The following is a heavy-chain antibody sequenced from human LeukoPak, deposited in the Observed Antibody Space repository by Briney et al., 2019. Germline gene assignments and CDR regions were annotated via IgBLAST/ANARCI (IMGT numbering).Heavy chain of an antibody. Sequence: GGSLRLSCAASGFTFSGSAMHWVRQASGKGLGWVGRIRSKANSYATAYGASGKGRFTISRDDSKNTAHLQMTSLKTEDTAVYYCTSGDTSGGYWGQGILVTVSS. CDR3: TSGDTSGGY. CDR2: IRSKANSYAT. V-gene: IGHV3-73*01. D-gene: IGHD3-10*01. CDR1: GFTFSGSA. J-gene: IGHJ4*02.